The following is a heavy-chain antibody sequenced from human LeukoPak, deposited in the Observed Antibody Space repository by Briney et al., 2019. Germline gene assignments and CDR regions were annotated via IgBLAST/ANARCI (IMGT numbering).Heavy chain of an antibody. D-gene: IGHD3-10*01. CDR2: IKRDGSEK. CDR1: GFTFSSYW. V-gene: IGHV3-7*01. CDR3: AKDERFGELLGGYFDY. Sequence: GGSLRLSCAASGFTFSSYWMSWVRQAPGKGLEWVANIKRDGSEKYYVDSVKGRFTISRDNAKNSLYLQMNSLRAEDTAVYYCAKDERFGELLGGYFDYWGQGTLVTVSS. J-gene: IGHJ4*02.